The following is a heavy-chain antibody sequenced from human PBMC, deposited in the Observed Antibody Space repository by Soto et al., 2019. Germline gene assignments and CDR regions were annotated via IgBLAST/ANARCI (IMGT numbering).Heavy chain of an antibody. D-gene: IGHD5-12*01. CDR3: AKDGGADGYFGNWLDP. CDR2: IIPIFGTT. J-gene: IGHJ5*02. Sequence: QVQLVQSGAELKKPGSSVKVSCKASGGTFSNYAITWVRQAPGQGLEWVARIIPIFGTTNVAQKFQVRVTITADESTTTAYMELSGLRSDDTAVYYCAKDGGADGYFGNWLDPWGQGTLVTVST. CDR1: GGTFSNYA. V-gene: IGHV1-69*15.